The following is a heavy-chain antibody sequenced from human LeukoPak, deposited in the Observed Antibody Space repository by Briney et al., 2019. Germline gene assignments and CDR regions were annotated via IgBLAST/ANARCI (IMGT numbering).Heavy chain of an antibody. CDR1: GFTFSSYS. V-gene: IGHV3-21*01. D-gene: IGHD6-13*01. CDR2: ISSSSSYI. J-gene: IGHJ4*02. Sequence: PGGSLRLSCAASGFTFSSYSMNWVRQAPGKGLEWVSSISSSSSYIYYADSVKGRFTISRDNAKNSLYLQMNSLRAEDTAVHYCAREGIAAAGHDYWGQGTLVTVSS. CDR3: AREGIAAAGHDY.